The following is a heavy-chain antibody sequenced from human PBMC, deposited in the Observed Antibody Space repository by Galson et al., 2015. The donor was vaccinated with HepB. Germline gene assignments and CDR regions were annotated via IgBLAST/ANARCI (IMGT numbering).Heavy chain of an antibody. D-gene: IGHD3-16*02. Sequence: SVKVSCKASGYTFTSYAMHWVRQAPGQRLEWMGWINAGNGNTKYSQKFQGRVTITRDTSASTAYMELSSVTAADTAVYYCARDRHYRGDAFDIWGQGTMVTVSS. CDR1: GYTFTSYA. J-gene: IGHJ3*02. CDR3: ARDRHYRGDAFDI. CDR2: INAGNGNT. V-gene: IGHV1-3*01.